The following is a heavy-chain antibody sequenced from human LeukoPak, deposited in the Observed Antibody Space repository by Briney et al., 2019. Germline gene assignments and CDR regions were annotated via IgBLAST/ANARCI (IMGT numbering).Heavy chain of an antibody. D-gene: IGHD6-13*01. CDR3: ARARYSSSWYLDY. CDR2: ISTTSNTI. Sequence: GSLRLSCAASGFTFSSYSMRWVRQAPGKGLEWVSGISTTSNTIYYADSVKGRFTISRDNAKNSLYLQMSGLGDEDTAVYFCARARYSSSWYLDYWGQGTLVTVSS. CDR1: GFTFSSYS. V-gene: IGHV3-48*02. J-gene: IGHJ4*02.